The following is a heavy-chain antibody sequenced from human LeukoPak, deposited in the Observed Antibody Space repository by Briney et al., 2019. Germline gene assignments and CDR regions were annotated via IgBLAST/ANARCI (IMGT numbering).Heavy chain of an antibody. V-gene: IGHV3-23*01. CDR3: AQRQGHAFDN. J-gene: IGHJ4*02. CDR2: ICASGDGT. Sequence: GGALRLSRAASGVTPSGHFLTWVRQRPGKGLEWVSYICASGDGTYYADSVKGRFTLSRDNSKSTLYLQMNSLRAEDTAVYYCAQRQGHAFDNWGQGTLVTVSS. CDR1: GVTPSGHF.